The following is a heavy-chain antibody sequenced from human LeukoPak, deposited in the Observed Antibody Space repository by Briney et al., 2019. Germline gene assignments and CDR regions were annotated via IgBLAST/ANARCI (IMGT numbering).Heavy chain of an antibody. D-gene: IGHD5-18*01. V-gene: IGHV4-34*01. CDR2: INHSGST. CDR3: ARGRDTAMVEH. Sequence: SETLCLTCAVHGGSFSGYYWSWIRQPPGKGLEWIGEINHSGSTNYNPSLKSRVTISVDTSKNQFSLKLSSVTAADTAVYYCARGRDTAMVEHWGQGTVVSVSS. J-gene: IGHJ1*01. CDR1: GGSFSGYY.